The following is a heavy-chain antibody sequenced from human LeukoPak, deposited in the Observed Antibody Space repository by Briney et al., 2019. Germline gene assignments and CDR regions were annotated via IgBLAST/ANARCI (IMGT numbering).Heavy chain of an antibody. CDR2: ISSSSSYI. CDR3: ARPAVLYSSGWFPRDYFDY. V-gene: IGHV3-21*01. CDR1: GFTFSSYS. J-gene: IGHJ4*02. D-gene: IGHD6-19*01. Sequence: GGSLRLSCAASGFTFSSYSMNWVRQAPGKGLEWVSSISSSSSYIYYADSVKGRFTISRDNAKNSLYLQMNSLRAEDTAVYYCARPAVLYSSGWFPRDYFDYWGQGTLVTVSS.